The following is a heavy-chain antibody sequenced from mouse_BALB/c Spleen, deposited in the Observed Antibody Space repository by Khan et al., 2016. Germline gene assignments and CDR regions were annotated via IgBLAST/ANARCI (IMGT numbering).Heavy chain of an antibody. J-gene: IGHJ2*01. V-gene: IGHV1-7*01. CDR3: YYGSSYYFDY. CDR1: GYTFTSYW. Sequence: QVQLQQSGAELAKPGASVKMSCKASGYTFTSYWMHWVKQRPGQGLEWIGYINPSTGYTEYNQKFKDKATLTADKSSSTAYMQLSSLTSKDSAVYYCYYGSSYYFDYWGQGTTLTVSS. CDR2: INPSTGYT. D-gene: IGHD1-1*01.